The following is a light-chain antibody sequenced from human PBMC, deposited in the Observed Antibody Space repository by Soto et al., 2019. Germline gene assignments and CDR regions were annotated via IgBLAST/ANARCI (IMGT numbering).Light chain of an antibody. V-gene: IGLV1-40*01. CDR1: SSNTGAGYD. CDR3: QSYDSSLSVV. J-gene: IGLJ2*01. Sequence: QPVLTQPPSVSGAPGQRVTISCTGTSSNTGAGYDVHWYQQLPGTAPKLLIYGNSNRPSGVPDRFSGSKSGTSASLAITGLQAEDEADYYCQSYDSSLSVVFGGGTQLTVL. CDR2: GNS.